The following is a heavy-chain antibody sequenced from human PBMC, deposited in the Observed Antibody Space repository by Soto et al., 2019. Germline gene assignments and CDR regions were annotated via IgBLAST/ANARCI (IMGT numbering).Heavy chain of an antibody. D-gene: IGHD2-15*01. CDR1: GYTFTSYD. CDR2: MNPNSGNT. Sequence: ASVKVSCKASGYTFTSYDINWVRQATGQGLEWMGWMNPNSGNTGYAQKFQGRVTMTRNTSISTAYMELSSLRSEDTAVYYCARGNCSGGSCYYYYYYYMDVWGKGTTVTVSS. J-gene: IGHJ6*03. V-gene: IGHV1-8*01. CDR3: ARGNCSGGSCYYYYYYYMDV.